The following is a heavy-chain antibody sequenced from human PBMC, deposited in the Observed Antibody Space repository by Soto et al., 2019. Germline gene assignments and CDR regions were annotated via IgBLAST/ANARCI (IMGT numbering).Heavy chain of an antibody. CDR2: ISSSSSYI. V-gene: IGHV3-21*01. Sequence: GGSLRLSCAASGFIFSSYSMNWVRQAPGKGLEWVSSISSSSSYIYYADSVKGRFTISRDNAKNSLYLQMNSLRAEDTAVYYCARDLTSSYCSGGSCYSSFYWGQGTLVTVSS. CDR3: ARDLTSSYCSGGSCYSSFY. CDR1: GFIFSSYS. D-gene: IGHD2-15*01. J-gene: IGHJ4*02.